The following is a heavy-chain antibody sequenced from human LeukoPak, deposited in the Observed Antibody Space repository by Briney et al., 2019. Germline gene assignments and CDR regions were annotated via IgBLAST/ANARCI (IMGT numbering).Heavy chain of an antibody. D-gene: IGHD2-21*02. Sequence: SGGSLRLSCAASGFTVSSNYMSWVRQAPGKGLEWVSAISGSGGSTYYADSVKGRFTISRDNSKNTLYLQMNSLRAEDTAVYYCAKDLRGHLAYCGGDCYSVSTLNDYWGQGTLVTVSS. V-gene: IGHV3-23*01. CDR3: AKDLRGHLAYCGGDCYSVSTLNDY. J-gene: IGHJ4*02. CDR2: ISGSGGST. CDR1: GFTVSSNY.